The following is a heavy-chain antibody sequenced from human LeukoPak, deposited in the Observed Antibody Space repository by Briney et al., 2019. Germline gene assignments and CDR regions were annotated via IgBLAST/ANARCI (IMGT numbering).Heavy chain of an antibody. CDR1: GFTFSSYS. V-gene: IGHV3-21*01. D-gene: IGHD6-13*01. CDR2: ISSSSSYI. J-gene: IGHJ6*03. CDR3: ARTYSSSWYGSFHYYYYMDV. Sequence: GGSLRLSCAASGFTFSSYSMNWVRQAPGKWLEWVSSISSSSSYIYYADSVKGRFTISRDNAKNSLYLQMNSLRAEDTAVYYCARTYSSSWYGSFHYYYYMDVWGKGTTVTVSS.